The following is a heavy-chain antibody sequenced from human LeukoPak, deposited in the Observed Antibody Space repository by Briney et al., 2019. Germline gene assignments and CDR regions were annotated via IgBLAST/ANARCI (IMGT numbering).Heavy chain of an antibody. J-gene: IGHJ4*02. V-gene: IGHV3-48*03. CDR3: ARLTVSGQLDY. Sequence: GGFLRLSCAASGFIFSNYEMNWVRQTRGKGLEWVSYISDHGKSRNYVDSVKGRFAISRDFSKNTLYLQMNSLRVEDTAVYYCARLTVSGQLDYCGQGTLVTVSS. CDR2: ISDHGKSR. D-gene: IGHD6-19*01. CDR1: GFIFSNYE.